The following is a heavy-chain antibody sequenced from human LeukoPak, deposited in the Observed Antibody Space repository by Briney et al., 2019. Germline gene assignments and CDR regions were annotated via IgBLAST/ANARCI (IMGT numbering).Heavy chain of an antibody. D-gene: IGHD6-13*01. J-gene: IGHJ4*02. CDR1: GYHFTTYW. V-gene: IGHV5-51*01. CDR2: IYPGDSDT. Sequence: GESLKISCKGSGYHFTTYWIGWVRQMSGKGLEWLGVIYPGDSDTRYSPSFQGQVIISADKSISTAYLQWSSLKSSDTAMYYCARRLAADYVYAFDYRGQGTLVTVSS. CDR3: ARRLAADYVYAFDY.